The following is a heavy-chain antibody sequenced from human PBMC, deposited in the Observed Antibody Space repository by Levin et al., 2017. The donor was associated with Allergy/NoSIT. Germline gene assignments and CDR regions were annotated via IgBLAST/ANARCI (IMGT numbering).Heavy chain of an antibody. J-gene: IGHJ6*02. CDR2: ISSSGSTI. CDR1: GFTFSSYE. V-gene: IGHV3-48*03. D-gene: IGHD6-19*01. CDR3: ARAQWLVWHWNGMDV. Sequence: LSLTCAASGFTFSSYEMNWVRQAPGKGLEWVSYISSSGSTIYYADSVKGRFTISRDNAKNSLYLQMNSLRAEDTAVYYCARAQWLVWHWNGMDVWGQGTTVTVSS.